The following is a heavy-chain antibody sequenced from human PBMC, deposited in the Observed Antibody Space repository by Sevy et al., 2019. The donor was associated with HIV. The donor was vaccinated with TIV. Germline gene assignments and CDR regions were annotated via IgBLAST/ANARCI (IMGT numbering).Heavy chain of an antibody. CDR2: IIPIFGTA. V-gene: IGHV1-69*13. Sequence: ASVKVSCKASGGTFSSYAISWVRQAPGQGLEWMGGIIPIFGTANYAQKFQGRVTITADESTSTAYMELSSLRSEDTAVYYCARDRYPTYYYDSSGSPSFDYRGQGTLVTVSS. CDR3: ARDRYPTYYYDSSGSPSFDY. J-gene: IGHJ4*02. D-gene: IGHD3-22*01. CDR1: GGTFSSYA.